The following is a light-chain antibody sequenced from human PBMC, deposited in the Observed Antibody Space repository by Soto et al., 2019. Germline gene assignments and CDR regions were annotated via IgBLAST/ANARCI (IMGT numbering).Light chain of an antibody. CDR2: DAS. V-gene: IGKV3D-15*01. Sequence: EIVMTQSPATLSVSLGERATLSCRASQSVSSNLAWYQQKPGQAPRLLIYDASTRATGIPARFSGSGSGAEFTLTINSLQSEDFAVYYCQPYNNWPLTFGGGTKVDIK. CDR3: QPYNNWPLT. J-gene: IGKJ4*01. CDR1: QSVSSN.